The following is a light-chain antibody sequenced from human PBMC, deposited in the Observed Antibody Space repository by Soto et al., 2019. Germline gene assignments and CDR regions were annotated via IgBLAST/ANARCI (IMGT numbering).Light chain of an antibody. CDR3: QAWDSSTPVV. CDR2: QDS. CDR1: KLGDKY. J-gene: IGLJ2*01. Sequence: YELTQPPSVSVSPGQTASITCSGDKLGDKYACWYQQKPGQSPVLVIYQDSKRPSGIPERFSGSKSGNTATLTISGTQAMDEADYYCQAWDSSTPVVFGGGTQLTVL. V-gene: IGLV3-1*01.